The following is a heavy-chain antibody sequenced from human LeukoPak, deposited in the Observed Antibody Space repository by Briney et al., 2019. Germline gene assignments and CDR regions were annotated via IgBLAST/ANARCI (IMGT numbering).Heavy chain of an antibody. CDR2: IRYDGSNK. Sequence: GGSLRLSCAASGFTFSSYGMHWVRQAPGKGLEWVAFIRYDGSNKYYADSVKGRLTISRDNSKNTLYLQMNSLRAEDTAVYYCAKGLLTTYYYDSSGYTRFNDAFDIWGQGTMVTVSS. CDR1: GFTFSSYG. V-gene: IGHV3-30*02. CDR3: AKGLLTTYYYDSSGYTRFNDAFDI. J-gene: IGHJ3*02. D-gene: IGHD3-22*01.